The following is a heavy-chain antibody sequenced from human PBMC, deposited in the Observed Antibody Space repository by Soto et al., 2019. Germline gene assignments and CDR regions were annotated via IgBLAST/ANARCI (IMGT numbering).Heavy chain of an antibody. CDR1: GYTFTSYD. J-gene: IGHJ4*02. CDR3: ASVWLGDITGTTFY. V-gene: IGHV1-8*01. CDR2: MNPNSGNT. Sequence: GASVKVSCKASGYTFTSYDINWVRQATGQGLEWMGWMNPNSGNTGYAQKFQGRVTMTRNTSISTAYMELSSLRSEDTAVYYCASVWLGDITGTTFYWGQGTLVTVSS. D-gene: IGHD1-7*01.